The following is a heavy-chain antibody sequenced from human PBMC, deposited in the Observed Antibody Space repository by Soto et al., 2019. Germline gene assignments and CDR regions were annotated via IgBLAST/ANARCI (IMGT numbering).Heavy chain of an antibody. CDR1: GCSISSYY. J-gene: IGHJ4*02. Sequence: SETLSLTYTVSGCSISSYYWSWIRQPPGRGLEWIGYIYYSGSTNYNPSLKSRVTISVDTSKNQFSLKLSSVTAADTAVYYCARRGFYGGTDYWGQGTLVTVSS. D-gene: IGHD4-17*01. V-gene: IGHV4-59*01. CDR2: IYYSGST. CDR3: ARRGFYGGTDY.